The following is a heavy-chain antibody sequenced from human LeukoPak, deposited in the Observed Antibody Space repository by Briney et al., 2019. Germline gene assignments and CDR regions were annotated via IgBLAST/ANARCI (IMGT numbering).Heavy chain of an antibody. J-gene: IGHJ5*02. CDR3: ARDTGSGYNFDP. Sequence: TSETLSLTCTVSGGSISSSSYYWGWIRQPPGKGLEWIGSIYYSGSTYYNPSLKSRVTISVDTSKNQFSLKLSSVTAADTAVYYCARDTGSGYNFDPWGQGTLVTVSS. CDR1: GGSISSSSYY. CDR2: IYYSGST. D-gene: IGHD3-3*01. V-gene: IGHV4-39*07.